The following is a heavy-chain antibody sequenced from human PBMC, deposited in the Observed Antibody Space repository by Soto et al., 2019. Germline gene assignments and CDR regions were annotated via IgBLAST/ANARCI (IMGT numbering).Heavy chain of an antibody. J-gene: IGHJ6*03. D-gene: IGHD2-2*01. V-gene: IGHV4-59*08. CDR1: GDSISDDY. CDR3: ARVRTTLDFYYYYMDV. CDR2: VYYSGST. Sequence: PSETLSLTCTVSGDSISDDYWTWIRQPPGKALEWIGYVYYSGSTGYNPSFKSRVTISVDTSKTQFSLKLSSVTAADTAVYYCARVRTTLDFYYYYMDVWGIGTTVTVSS.